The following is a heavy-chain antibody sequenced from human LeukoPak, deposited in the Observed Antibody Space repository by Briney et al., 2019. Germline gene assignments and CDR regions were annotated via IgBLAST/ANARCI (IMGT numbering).Heavy chain of an antibody. D-gene: IGHD6-19*01. V-gene: IGHV3-66*01. CDR3: ASTMAVAGNSFDY. J-gene: IGHJ4*02. CDR1: GFTVSSNY. CDR2: IYSGGST. Sequence: PGGSLRLSCAASGFTVSSNYMSWVRQAPGKGLEWVSVIYSGGSTYYADSVKGRFTISRDNSKNTLYLQMNSLRAEDTAVYYCASTMAVAGNSFDYWGQGTLVTVSS.